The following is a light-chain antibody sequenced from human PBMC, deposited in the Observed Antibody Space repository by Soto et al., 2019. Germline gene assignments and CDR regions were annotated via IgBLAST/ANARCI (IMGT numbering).Light chain of an antibody. Sequence: EIVLTQSPGTLSLSPGERATLSCRASQSVSSSYLAWYQKKPGQAPRLLIYGASNRANGIPDRFSGSGSGTDFTLTISRLEPEDFAVYYCQQYCTSPYTVGQGTKVDSK. J-gene: IGKJ2*01. CDR2: GAS. V-gene: IGKV3-20*01. CDR1: QSVSSSY. CDR3: QQYCTSPYT.